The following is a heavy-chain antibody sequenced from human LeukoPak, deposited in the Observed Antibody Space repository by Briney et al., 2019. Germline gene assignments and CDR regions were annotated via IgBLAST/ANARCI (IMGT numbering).Heavy chain of an antibody. CDR3: ARLKLSPAPHYQVYAIRGWFDP. D-gene: IGHD2-8*01. J-gene: IGHJ5*02. CDR1: GGSISSYY. Sequence: SETLSLTCTVSGGSISSYYWSWIRQPPGKGLERLGYINYSGSHTYNPSLKSRVTISVDTSKNHYSLKLSSVTAADTAVYYCARLKLSPAPHYQVYAIRGWFDPWGQGTLVTVSS. CDR2: INYSGSH. V-gene: IGHV4-59*08.